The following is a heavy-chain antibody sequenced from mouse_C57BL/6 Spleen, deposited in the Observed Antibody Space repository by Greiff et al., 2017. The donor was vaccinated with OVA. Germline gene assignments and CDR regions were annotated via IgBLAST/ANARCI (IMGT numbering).Heavy chain of an antibody. D-gene: IGHD1-1*01. CDR3: ARGDYYGSLYAMDY. Sequence: EVQVVESGGGLVKPGGSLKLSCAASGFTFSDYRMHWVRQAPEKGLEWVAYISSGSSTIYYADTVKGRFTISRDNAKNTLFLQMTSLRSEDTAMYYCARGDYYGSLYAMDYWGQGTSVTVSS. CDR2: ISSGSSTI. CDR1: GFTFSDYR. J-gene: IGHJ4*01. V-gene: IGHV5-17*01.